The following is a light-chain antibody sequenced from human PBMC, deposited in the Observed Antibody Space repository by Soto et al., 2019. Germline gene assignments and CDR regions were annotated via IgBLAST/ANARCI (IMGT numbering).Light chain of an antibody. V-gene: IGKV3-20*01. CDR3: QQYGSSPLT. J-gene: IGKJ4*01. CDR2: GAS. CDR1: QSVGSNY. Sequence: EIVLTQFPGTLSLSPGERATLSCRASQSVGSNYLAWYQQRPGQAPNLLIFGASHRAPDIPDRFSGSGSGTDFTLTISRLEPEDFAVYYCQQYGSSPLTFGGGTKV.